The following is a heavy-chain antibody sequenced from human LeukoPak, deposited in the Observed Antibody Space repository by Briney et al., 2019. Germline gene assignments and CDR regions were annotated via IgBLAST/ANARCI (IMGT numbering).Heavy chain of an antibody. CDR1: GYTFTGYY. Sequence: ASVKVSCKASGYTFTGYYMHWVRQAPGQGLEWTGWINPNSGGTNYAQKFQGRVTMTRDTSISTAYMELSRLRSDDTAVYYCARDYGSGSQNLNWFDPWGQGTLVTVSS. V-gene: IGHV1-2*02. J-gene: IGHJ5*02. CDR3: ARDYGSGSQNLNWFDP. CDR2: INPNSGGT. D-gene: IGHD3-10*01.